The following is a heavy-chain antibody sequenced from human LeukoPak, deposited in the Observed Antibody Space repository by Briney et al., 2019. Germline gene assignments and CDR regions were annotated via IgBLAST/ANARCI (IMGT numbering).Heavy chain of an antibody. Sequence: SVKVSCKGSGGTFSSYAISWVRQAPGQGLEWMGRIIPIFGTANYAQKFQGRVTITTDESTSTAYMELSSLRSEDTAVYYCARASRNYYDSSGIDAFDIWGQGTMVTVSS. CDR3: ARASRNYYDSSGIDAFDI. V-gene: IGHV1-69*05. D-gene: IGHD3-22*01. CDR1: GGTFSSYA. J-gene: IGHJ3*02. CDR2: IIPIFGTA.